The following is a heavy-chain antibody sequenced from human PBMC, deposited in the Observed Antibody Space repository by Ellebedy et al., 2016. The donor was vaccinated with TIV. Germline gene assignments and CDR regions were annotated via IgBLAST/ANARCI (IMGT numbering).Heavy chain of an antibody. CDR3: ARVGEWLRSHFDY. J-gene: IGHJ4*02. CDR2: IYSTGST. CDR1: GGSVSSDSYF. D-gene: IGHD5-12*01. V-gene: IGHV4-61*01. Sequence: SETLSLXCTVSGGSVSSDSYFWSWIRQPPGKGLEWVGYIYSTGSTNYNPSLKSRVTISVDTSKNQFSLKLTSVTAGDTAVYYCARVGEWLRSHFDYWGQGTLVTVSS.